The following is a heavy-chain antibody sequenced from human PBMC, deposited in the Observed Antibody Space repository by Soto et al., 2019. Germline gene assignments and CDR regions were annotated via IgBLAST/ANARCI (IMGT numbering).Heavy chain of an antibody. Sequence: QVQLVQSGTEVKKPGASVRVSCKASGYPFTSYGINWVRQAPGQGLEWMGWISPYTGATHYIQSLQGRVTMTTATSKSTAYRELRSLRSADTGLYFCARSCSGGTCHSAYWGQGTLVTVSS. J-gene: IGHJ4*02. CDR3: ARSCSGGTCHSAY. D-gene: IGHD2-15*01. CDR2: ISPYTGAT. V-gene: IGHV1-18*01. CDR1: GYPFTSYG.